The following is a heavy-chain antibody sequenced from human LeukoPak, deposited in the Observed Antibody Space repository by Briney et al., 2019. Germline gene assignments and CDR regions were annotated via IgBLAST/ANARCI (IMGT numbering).Heavy chain of an antibody. D-gene: IGHD2/OR15-2a*01. CDR1: GYTFTGYY. CDR3: ARDFQTEAPDY. V-gene: IGHV1-2*02. CDR2: INPNSGVT. J-gene: IGHJ4*02. Sequence: ASVKVSCKASGYTFTGYYMHWVRQAPGQGLEWLGWINPNSGVTDFAQKFQGRVTMTRDTSISTAYMELSRLTSDDTAVYYCARDFQTEAPDYWGQGTLVTVSS.